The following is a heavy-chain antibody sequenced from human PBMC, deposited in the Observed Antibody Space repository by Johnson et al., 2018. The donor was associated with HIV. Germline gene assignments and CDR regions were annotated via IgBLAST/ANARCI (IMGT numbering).Heavy chain of an antibody. CDR2: ASGSGGTT. D-gene: IGHD3-10*01. V-gene: IGHV3-23*04. CDR3: AKDDSPSGAFDI. Sequence: VQLVESGGGLVQPGGSLRLSCAASGFTFSSYAVSWVRQVPGKGLEWVSGASGSGGTTYYAASVKGRFTISRDNARDTLYLQMNSLRVEDTAVYYCAKDDSPSGAFDIWGQGTMVIVSS. CDR1: GFTFSSYA. J-gene: IGHJ3*02.